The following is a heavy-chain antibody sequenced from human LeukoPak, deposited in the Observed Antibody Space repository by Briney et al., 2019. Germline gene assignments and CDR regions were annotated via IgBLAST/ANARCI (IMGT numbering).Heavy chain of an antibody. CDR2: MNPDSGNT. Sequence: ASVKVSCKASGGTFSSYAISWVRQATGQGLEWMGWMNPDSGNTGYAQKFQGRVTMTRNTSISTAYMELSSLRSEDTAVYYCARPLYGSGRSDYWGQGTLVTVSS. CDR1: GGTFSSYA. J-gene: IGHJ4*02. V-gene: IGHV1-8*02. D-gene: IGHD3-10*01. CDR3: ARPLYGSGRSDY.